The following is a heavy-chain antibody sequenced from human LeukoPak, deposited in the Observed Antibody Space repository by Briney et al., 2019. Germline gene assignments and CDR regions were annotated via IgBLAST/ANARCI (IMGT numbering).Heavy chain of an antibody. V-gene: IGHV4-38-2*02. CDR1: GYSISSGYY. CDR3: AREYCSSTSCYSAPDY. J-gene: IGHJ4*02. Sequence: SETLSLTCTVSGYSISSGYYWGWIRQPPGKGLEWIGSIYHSGSAYYNPSLKSRVTISVDTSKNQFSLKLSSVTAADTAVYYCAREYCSSTSCYSAPDYWGQGTLVTVSS. D-gene: IGHD2-2*01. CDR2: IYHSGSA.